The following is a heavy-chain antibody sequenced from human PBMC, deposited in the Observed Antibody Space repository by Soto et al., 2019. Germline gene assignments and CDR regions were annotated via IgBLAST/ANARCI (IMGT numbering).Heavy chain of an antibody. J-gene: IGHJ5*02. CDR1: GYTFTSYG. CDR3: ARDSEIGFCTSCQGFDP. V-gene: IGHV1-18*01. D-gene: IGHD2-2*01. Sequence: GASVKVSCKASGYTFTSYGISWVRQAPGQELEWMGWISAYNGNTNYAQKLQGRVTMTTDTSTSTAYMELRSLRSDDTAVYYCARDSEIGFCTSCQGFDPWGQGTLVTVSS. CDR2: ISAYNGNT.